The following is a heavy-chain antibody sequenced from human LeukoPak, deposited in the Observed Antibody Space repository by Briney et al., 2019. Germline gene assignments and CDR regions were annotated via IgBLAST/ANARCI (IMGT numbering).Heavy chain of an antibody. CDR2: ISYDGSNK. J-gene: IGHJ3*02. V-gene: IGHV3-30*04. CDR1: GFTLSSYA. CDR3: ARTQSEYSSSWYPPDAFDI. Sequence: PGRSLRLSCAASGFTLSSYAIHWVRQAPGKGLEWVAVISYDGSNKYYADSVKGRFTISRDNSKNTLYLQMNSLRAEDTAVYYCARTQSEYSSSWYPPDAFDIWGQGTMVTVSS. D-gene: IGHD6-13*01.